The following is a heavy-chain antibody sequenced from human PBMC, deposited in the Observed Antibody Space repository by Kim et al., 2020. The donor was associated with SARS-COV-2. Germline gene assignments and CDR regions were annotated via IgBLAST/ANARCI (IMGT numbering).Heavy chain of an antibody. CDR1: GFTVNNFA. CDR3: AKAQPLGSGWYVFED. J-gene: IGHJ4*02. D-gene: IGHD6-19*01. CDR2: DPGGGGRT. V-gene: IGHV3-23*01. Sequence: GGSLRLSCAASGFTVNNFAMSWVRQAPGKGLEWVSTDPGGGGRTFYADSVKGRFTISRDNSKNTVFLQMNSVRAEDTAVYYCAKAQPLGSGWYVFEDWGQGTLVTVSS.